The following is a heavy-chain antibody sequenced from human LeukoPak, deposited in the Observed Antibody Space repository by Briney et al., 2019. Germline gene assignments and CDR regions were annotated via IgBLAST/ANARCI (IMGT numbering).Heavy chain of an antibody. D-gene: IGHD6-19*01. CDR1: GFTFSSFA. CDR3: ARRSGIAVAGAFDY. CDR2: ISGSGDST. V-gene: IGHV3-23*01. J-gene: IGHJ4*02. Sequence: PGGSLRHSCAASGFTFSSFAMSWVRQAPGKGLEWVSGISGSGDSTYYADSVKGRFSISRDNSKNTLYLQMNSLRAEDTAVYYCARRSGIAVAGAFDYWGQGTLVTVSS.